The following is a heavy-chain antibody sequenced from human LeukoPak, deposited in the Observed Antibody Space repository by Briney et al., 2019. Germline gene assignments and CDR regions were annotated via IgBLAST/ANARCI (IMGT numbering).Heavy chain of an antibody. CDR1: GDSVSSNSAA. V-gene: IGHV6-1*01. CDR3: ARAVPYDFWSGYYHLDY. J-gene: IGHJ4*02. CDR2: TYYRYKLYN. D-gene: IGHD3-3*01. Sequence: TSQTLSLTCAISGDSVSSNSAAWHWIRQSPSRGLEWLGRTYYRYKLYNDYAVSVKSRITINPDTSKNQFSLQLNSVTPEDTAVYYCARAVPYDFWSGYYHLDYWGQGTLVTVSS.